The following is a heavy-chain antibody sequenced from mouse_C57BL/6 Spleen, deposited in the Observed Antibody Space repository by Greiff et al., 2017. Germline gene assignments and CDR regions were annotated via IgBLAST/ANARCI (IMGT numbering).Heavy chain of an antibody. Sequence: LKLVESGPGLVAPSQSLSITCPVSGFSLTSYAISWVRRPPGRGRGGLGVIWTVGGTNYNSALKSKLSISKDNAKSQVFLKMNSLQTDDTARYYCAREGTTVVDLYYAMDYWGQGTSVTVSS. V-gene: IGHV2-9-1*01. CDR3: AREGTTVVDLYYAMDY. D-gene: IGHD1-1*01. J-gene: IGHJ4*01. CDR1: GFSLTSYA. CDR2: IWTVGGT.